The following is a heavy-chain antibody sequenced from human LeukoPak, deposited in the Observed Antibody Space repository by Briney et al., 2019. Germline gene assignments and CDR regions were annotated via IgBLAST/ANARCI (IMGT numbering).Heavy chain of an antibody. Sequence: GGSLRLSCVGSGFTFSGNSMNWVRQAPGRGLEWVSHISASSTIIHYADSVKGRVTISRDNAKNSVFLQMNRLRVEDTAVYYCTTSRHSSSGYYNDYWGQGILVTVS. CDR3: TTSRHSSSGYYNDY. J-gene: IGHJ4*02. CDR2: ISASSTII. V-gene: IGHV3-48*01. CDR1: GFTFSGNS. D-gene: IGHD6-13*01.